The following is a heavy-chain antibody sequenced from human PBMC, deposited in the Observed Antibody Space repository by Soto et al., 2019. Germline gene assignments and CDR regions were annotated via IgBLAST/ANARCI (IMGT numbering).Heavy chain of an antibody. D-gene: IGHD2-21*02. CDR2: INPSGGST. CDR1: GYTFTSYY. J-gene: IGHJ5*02. CDR3: ARGWCGDCYPSEDWFDP. V-gene: IGHV1-46*01. Sequence: ASVKVSCKASGYTFTSYYMHWVRQAPGQGLEWMGIINPSGGSTSYAQKFQGRVTMTRDTSTSTVYMELSSLRSEDTAVYYCARGWCGDCYPSEDWFDPWGQGTLVTVSS.